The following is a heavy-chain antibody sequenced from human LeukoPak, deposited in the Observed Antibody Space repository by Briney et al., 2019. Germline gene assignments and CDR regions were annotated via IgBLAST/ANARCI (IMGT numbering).Heavy chain of an antibody. CDR1: GFTYSSYG. Sequence: GRSLRLSCAASGFTYSSYGMHWVRQAPGKGLEWVAVIWYDGSNKYYADSVKGRFTISRDNSKNTLYLQMNSLRAEDTAVYYCARGYSSSSYWGQGTLVTVSS. J-gene: IGHJ4*02. V-gene: IGHV3-33*01. CDR3: ARGYSSSSY. D-gene: IGHD6-6*01. CDR2: IWYDGSNK.